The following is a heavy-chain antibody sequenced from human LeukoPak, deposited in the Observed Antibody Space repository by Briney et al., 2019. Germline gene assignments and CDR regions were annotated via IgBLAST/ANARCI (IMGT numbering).Heavy chain of an antibody. D-gene: IGHD6-13*01. V-gene: IGHV3-43*01. CDR3: AKEAEITAGLDY. Sequence: GGSLRLSCTDSGFTFDDYTMHWVRQAPGKGLEWVSLISWDGGSTYYADSVKGRFTISRDNSKNSLYLQMNSLRIEDTASYYCAKEAEITAGLDYWGQGTLVTVSS. J-gene: IGHJ4*02. CDR2: ISWDGGST. CDR1: GFTFDDYT.